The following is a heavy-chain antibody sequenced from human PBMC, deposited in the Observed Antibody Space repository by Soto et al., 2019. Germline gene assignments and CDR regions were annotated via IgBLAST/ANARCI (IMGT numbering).Heavy chain of an antibody. D-gene: IGHD5-18*01. Sequence: GESLKISCKGSGYSFTSYWISWVRQMPGKGLEWMGRIDPSDSYTNYSPSFQGHVTISADKSISTAYLQWSSLKASDTAMYYCARPPGYSYGSGGDYYYYGMDVWGQGTTVTVSS. J-gene: IGHJ6*02. CDR3: ARPPGYSYGSGGDYYYYGMDV. CDR2: IDPSDSYT. V-gene: IGHV5-10-1*01. CDR1: GYSFTSYW.